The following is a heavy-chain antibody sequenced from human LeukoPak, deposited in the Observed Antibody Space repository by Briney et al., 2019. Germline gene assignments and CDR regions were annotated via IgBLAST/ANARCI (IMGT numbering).Heavy chain of an antibody. V-gene: IGHV3-48*01. CDR3: ARNYDFWSGHSGY. D-gene: IGHD3-3*01. Sequence: EGSLRLSCAASGFTFSSYSMNWVRQAPGKGLEWVSYISSSSSTIYYADSVKGRFTISRDNAKNSLYLQMNSLRAEDTAVYYCARNYDFWSGHSGYWGQGTLVTVSS. J-gene: IGHJ4*02. CDR1: GFTFSSYS. CDR2: ISSSSSTI.